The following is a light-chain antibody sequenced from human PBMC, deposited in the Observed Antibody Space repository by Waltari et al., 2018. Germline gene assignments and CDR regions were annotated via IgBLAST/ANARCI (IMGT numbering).Light chain of an antibody. J-gene: IGKJ4*01. CDR3: QKFDRSPLT. V-gene: IGKV1-27*01. CDR2: AAS. Sequence: DIQMTQSPSSLSASVGDSVTITCRASHDINNYLAWYQQKAGKVPVLVIYAASTPSSGVPSRFSGSGFGRDFTLTISSLQPEDVATYYCQKFDRSPLTFGGGTKVEI. CDR1: HDINNY.